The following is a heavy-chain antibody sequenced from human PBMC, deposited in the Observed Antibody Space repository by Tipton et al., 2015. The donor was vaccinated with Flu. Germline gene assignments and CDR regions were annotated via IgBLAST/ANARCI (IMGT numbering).Heavy chain of an antibody. V-gene: IGHV3-66*02. CDR2: LDSGGTT. J-gene: IGHJ4*02. CDR3: ARISR. CDR1: GFTVSSTY. Sequence: GSLRLSCVVSGFTVSSTYMSWVRQAPGKGLEWVSALDSGGTTYYADSVRGRFTISRDNSKNTVYLQMNRLTGEDTAVYFCARISRWGQGTLVTVSS. D-gene: IGHD3-16*01.